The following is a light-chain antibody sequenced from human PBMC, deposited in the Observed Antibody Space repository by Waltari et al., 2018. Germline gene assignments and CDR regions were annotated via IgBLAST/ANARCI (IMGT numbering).Light chain of an antibody. CDR1: RSVLYSSNNKKY. CDR3: QQYYSTPWT. CDR2: WAS. J-gene: IGKJ1*01. Sequence: DIVMTQSPDSLAVSLGERANINCRSSRSVLYSSNNKKYITWYQQKPGQPPKLLIYWASTRESGVPDRFSGSGSGTDFTLTISSLQAEDVAVYYCQQYYSTPWTFGQGTKVEIK. V-gene: IGKV4-1*01.